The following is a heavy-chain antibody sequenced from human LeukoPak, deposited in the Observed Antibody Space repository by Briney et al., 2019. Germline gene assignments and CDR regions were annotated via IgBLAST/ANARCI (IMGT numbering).Heavy chain of an antibody. J-gene: IGHJ4*02. D-gene: IGHD3-3*01. CDR2: ISSGGGTIK. Sequence: ESGGGLVQPGGSLRLSCASSGFTFSNYDMNWVRQAPGKGLEWVPYISSGGGTIKYYADSLKGRFTISRDNAKNSVFLQMDSLRAEDTAVYYCARFWSGYRYFFDYWGQGTLVTVSS. CDR1: GFTFSNYD. CDR3: ARFWSGYRYFFDY. V-gene: IGHV3-48*03.